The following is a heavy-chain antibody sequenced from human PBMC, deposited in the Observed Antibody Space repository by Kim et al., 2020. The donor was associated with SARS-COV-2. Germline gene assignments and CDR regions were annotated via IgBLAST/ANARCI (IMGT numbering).Heavy chain of an antibody. V-gene: IGHV3-30*04. J-gene: IGHJ4*01. D-gene: IGHD2-15*01. Sequence: GGSLRLSCAASGFTFSSYAMHWVRQAPGKGLEWVAVISYDGSNKYYADSVKGRFTISRDNSKNTLYLQMNSLRAEDTAVYYCARALDIVVVVAASPDYWG. CDR3: ARALDIVVVVAASPDY. CDR1: GFTFSSYA. CDR2: ISYDGSNK.